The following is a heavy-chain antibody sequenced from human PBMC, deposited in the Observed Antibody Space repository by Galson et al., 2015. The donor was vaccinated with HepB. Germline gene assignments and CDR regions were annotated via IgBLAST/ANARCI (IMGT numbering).Heavy chain of an antibody. CDR2: AYHSGGT. J-gene: IGHJ4*02. CDR1: GDSISNDRW. D-gene: IGHD3-10*01. V-gene: IGHV4-4*02. CDR3: ARAKEGRGYFDY. Sequence: SETLSLTCAVSGDSISNDRWWSWVRQPLGEGLEWIGEAYHSGGTNYRPSLKSRVTISVDKSKNQFSLKLTSVTAADTAVYYCARAKEGRGYFDYWGQGTLVTVSS.